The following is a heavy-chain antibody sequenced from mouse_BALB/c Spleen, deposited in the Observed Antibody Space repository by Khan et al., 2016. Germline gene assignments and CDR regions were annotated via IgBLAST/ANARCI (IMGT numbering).Heavy chain of an antibody. CDR2: ISSGGSYT. CDR1: GFTFSSYG. CDR3: SRTLRWGNGNTYGFAY. D-gene: IGHD2-10*01. J-gene: IGHJ3*01. Sequence: EVELVESGGDLVKPGGSLKLSCAASGFTFSSYGMSWVRQTPDKRLEWVATISSGGSYTYYPDSVKGRFTISRDNAKNTLYLQMSSLKSEDTAMYYCSRTLRWGNGNTYGFAYWGQGTLVTVSA. V-gene: IGHV5-6*01.